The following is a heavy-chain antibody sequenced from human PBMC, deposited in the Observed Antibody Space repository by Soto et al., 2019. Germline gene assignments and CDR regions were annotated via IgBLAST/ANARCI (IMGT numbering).Heavy chain of an antibody. CDR1: GGTFSNFA. J-gene: IGHJ4*02. D-gene: IGHD6-19*01. Sequence: SVKVSCKASGGTFSNFAFSWVRQAPGQGLDWMGGIIPIFGTANYAQKFQGRVTITADASTSTAYMDLSSLRSEDTAVYFCARAISGSGFVYWGQGTLVTVS. CDR2: IIPIFGTA. CDR3: ARAISGSGFVY. V-gene: IGHV1-69*13.